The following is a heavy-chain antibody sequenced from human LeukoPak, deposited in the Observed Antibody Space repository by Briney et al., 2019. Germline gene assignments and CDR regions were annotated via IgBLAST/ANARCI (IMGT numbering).Heavy chain of an antibody. CDR1: GFTFSSYA. CDR2: ISGSGGST. J-gene: IGHJ4*02. Sequence: PGGSLRLSCAASGFTFSSYAMSWVRQAPGKGLERVSAISGSGGSTYYADSVKGRFTISRDNSKNTLYLQMNSLRAEDTAVYYCAKEGIYYGSGSYYVDYWGQGTLVTVSS. CDR3: AKEGIYYGSGSYYVDY. V-gene: IGHV3-23*01. D-gene: IGHD3-10*01.